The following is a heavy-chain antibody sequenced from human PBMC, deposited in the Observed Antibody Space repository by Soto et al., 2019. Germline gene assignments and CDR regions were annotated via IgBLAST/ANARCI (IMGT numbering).Heavy chain of an antibody. J-gene: IGHJ6*02. CDR3: ARDTPRIAVAGDYYYGMDV. D-gene: IGHD6-19*01. CDR1: GFTFSSYW. V-gene: IGHV3-74*01. Sequence: EVQLVESGGGLVQPGGSPRLSCAASGFTFSSYWMHWVRQAPGKGLVWVSRINSDGSSTSYADSVKGRFTISRDNAKNTLYLQMNSLRAEDTAVYYCARDTPRIAVAGDYYYGMDVWGQGTTVTVSS. CDR2: INSDGSST.